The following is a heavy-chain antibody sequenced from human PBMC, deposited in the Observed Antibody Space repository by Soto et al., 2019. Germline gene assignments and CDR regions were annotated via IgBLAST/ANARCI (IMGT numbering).Heavy chain of an antibody. V-gene: IGHV3-30-3*01. CDR2: ISYDGSNK. CDR1: GFTFSSYA. CDR3: ARERTFTMVRGFDY. J-gene: IGHJ4*02. Sequence: QVQLVESGGGVVQPGRSLRLSCAASGFTFSSYAMHWVRQAPGKGLEWVAVISYDGSNKYYADSVKGRFNISRDNSKNTLYLQMNSLRAEDTAVYYCARERTFTMVRGFDYWGQGTLVTVSS. D-gene: IGHD3-10*01.